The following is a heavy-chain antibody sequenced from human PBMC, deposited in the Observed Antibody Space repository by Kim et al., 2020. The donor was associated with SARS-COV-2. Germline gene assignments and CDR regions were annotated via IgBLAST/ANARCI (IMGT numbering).Heavy chain of an antibody. V-gene: IGHV3-23*01. D-gene: IGHD6-19*01. CDR1: GFTFSSYA. CDR3: VREPSGWYGGSGPLF. J-gene: IGHJ1*01. CDR2: ISGSGGRE. Sequence: GGSLRLSCAASGFTFSSYAMSWVRQPSGKGLEWVSGISGSGGREDYADSVKGRFTISRENSKNTLYLQMNSLRFEDTAVYFCVREPSGWYGGSGPLFWG.